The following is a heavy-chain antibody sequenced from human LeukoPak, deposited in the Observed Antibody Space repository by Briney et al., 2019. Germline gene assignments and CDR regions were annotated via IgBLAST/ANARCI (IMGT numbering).Heavy chain of an antibody. CDR1: GFTFSSYA. Sequence: GGSLRLSCAASGFTFSSYAMHWVRQAPGKGLEWVAVISYDGSNKYYADSVKGRFTISRDNSKNTLYLQMNSLRAEDTAVYYCAREEGATYFDYRGQGTLVTVSS. CDR3: AREEGATYFDY. J-gene: IGHJ4*02. V-gene: IGHV3-30*04. D-gene: IGHD1-26*01. CDR2: ISYDGSNK.